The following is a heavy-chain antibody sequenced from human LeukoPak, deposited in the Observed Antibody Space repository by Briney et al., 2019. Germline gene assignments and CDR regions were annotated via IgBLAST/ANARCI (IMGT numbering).Heavy chain of an antibody. CDR2: ISYDGSNK. CDR3: ARVGYSYGYFDY. D-gene: IGHD5-18*01. Sequence: GGSLRLSCAASGFTFSSYARHWVRQAPGKGLEWVAVISYDGSNKYYADSVKGRFTISRDNSKNTLYLQMNSLRAEDTAVYYCARVGYSYGYFDYWGQGTLVTVSS. V-gene: IGHV3-30-3*01. J-gene: IGHJ4*02. CDR1: GFTFSSYA.